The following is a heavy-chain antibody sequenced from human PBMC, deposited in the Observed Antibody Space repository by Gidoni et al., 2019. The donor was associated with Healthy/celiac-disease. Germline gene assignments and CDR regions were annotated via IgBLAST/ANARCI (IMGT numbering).Heavy chain of an antibody. Sequence: QVQLVQSGAEVKKPGSSVKVSCKASGGTFSSYAISWVRQAPGQGLEWMGGIIPIFGTANYAQKFQGRVTITADESTSTAYMELSSLRSEDTDVYYCARGGLDGYNFPDASGSYWGQGTLVTVSS. J-gene: IGHJ4*02. CDR3: ARGGLDGYNFPDASGSY. CDR2: IIPIFGTA. D-gene: IGHD5-12*01. V-gene: IGHV1-69*01. CDR1: GGTFSSYA.